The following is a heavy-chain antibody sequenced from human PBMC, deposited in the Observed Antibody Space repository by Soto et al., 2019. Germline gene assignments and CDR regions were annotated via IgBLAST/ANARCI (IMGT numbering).Heavy chain of an antibody. Sequence: GGSLRLSCAASGFTFSGSAMHWVRQASGKGLEWVGRIRSKANSYATAYAASVKGRFTISRDDSKNTAYLQMNSLNTEDTAVYYCSRQVDIGARYGMDVWGQGTTVTVSS. CDR1: GFTFSGSA. CDR2: IRSKANSYAT. V-gene: IGHV3-73*01. J-gene: IGHJ6*02. D-gene: IGHD5-12*01. CDR3: SRQVDIGARYGMDV.